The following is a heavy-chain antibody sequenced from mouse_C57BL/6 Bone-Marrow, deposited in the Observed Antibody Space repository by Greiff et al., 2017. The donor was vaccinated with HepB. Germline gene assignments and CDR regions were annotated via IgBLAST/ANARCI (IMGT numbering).Heavy chain of an antibody. CDR1: GFNIKDDY. V-gene: IGHV14-4*01. D-gene: IGHD3-3*01. J-gene: IGHJ3*01. CDR2: IDPENGDT. Sequence: EVQLQQSGAELVRPGASVKLSCTASGFNIKDDYMHWVKQRPEQGLEWIGWIDPENGDTEYASKFQGKATITADTSSNTAYLQLSSLTSEDTAVYYCTTSRAFAYWGQGTRVTVSA. CDR3: TTSRAFAY.